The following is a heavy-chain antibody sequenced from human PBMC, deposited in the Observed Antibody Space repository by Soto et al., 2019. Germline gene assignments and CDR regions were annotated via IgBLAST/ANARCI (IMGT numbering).Heavy chain of an antibody. Sequence: EVQLLESGGGLVQPGGSLRLSCAASGFTFSTYAMSWVRQAPGKGLEWVSTITTSGGNTYYADSVQGRFTISRDNSKNTLYLKMNSLRAEDTAVYYCAGRYCTTGVCYTNYYYYIDVWGKGTTVTVSS. J-gene: IGHJ6*03. D-gene: IGHD2-8*01. CDR1: GFTFSTYA. CDR3: AGRYCTTGVCYTNYYYYIDV. V-gene: IGHV3-23*01. CDR2: ITTSGGNT.